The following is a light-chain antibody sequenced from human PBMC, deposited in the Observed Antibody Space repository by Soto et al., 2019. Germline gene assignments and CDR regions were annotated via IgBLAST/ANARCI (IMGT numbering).Light chain of an antibody. Sequence: QSALPQPASVSGSTGPTINITCNGTSSDVGGNNYVSWYQQQSGKAPNLMIHEVSNRPTGVSNLVSGAKTGNTASLTISGRQAEYEADYYCISYSGIISYVFRIGTKGTV. CDR2: EVS. J-gene: IGLJ1*01. CDR1: SSDVGGNNY. CDR3: ISYSGIISYV. V-gene: IGLV2-14*01.